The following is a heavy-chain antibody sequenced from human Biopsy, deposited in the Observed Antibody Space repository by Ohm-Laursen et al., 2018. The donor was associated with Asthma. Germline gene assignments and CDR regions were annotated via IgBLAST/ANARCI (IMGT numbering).Heavy chain of an antibody. D-gene: IGHD2-2*01. CDR3: ARKAGSCISRTCYALDF. CDR1: GGTFNTYV. J-gene: IGHJ4*02. Sequence: SVKVSCKSLGGTFNTYVIGWVRQAPGQGLEWMGGINSVFGTTTYPQKFQDRVTITADDSTSTVYMELTSLRSEDTAVYYCARKAGSCISRTCYALDFWGQGTLVTVSS. CDR2: INSVFGTT. V-gene: IGHV1-69*13.